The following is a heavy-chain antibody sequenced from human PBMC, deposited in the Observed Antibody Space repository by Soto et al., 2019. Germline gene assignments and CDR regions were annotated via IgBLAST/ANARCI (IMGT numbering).Heavy chain of an antibody. D-gene: IGHD6-13*01. V-gene: IGHV3-33*01. CDR3: ARDGQQLEGGMDV. Sequence: GGSLRLSCAASGFTFSSYGMHWVRQAPGKGLEWVAVIWYDGSNKYYADSVKGRFTISRDNSKNTLCLQMNSLRAEDTAVYYCARDGQQLEGGMDVWGQGTTVTVSS. CDR2: IWYDGSNK. J-gene: IGHJ6*02. CDR1: GFTFSSYG.